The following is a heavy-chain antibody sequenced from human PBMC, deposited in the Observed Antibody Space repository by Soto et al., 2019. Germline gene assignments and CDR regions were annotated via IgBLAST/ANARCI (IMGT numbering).Heavy chain of an antibody. CDR1: GASISSGGYY. CDR3: ARGGGVVVAATGSNWFDP. Sequence: TLSLTCAVSGASISSGGYYWSWIRQHPGKGLEWIGYIYYSGSTYYNPSLKSRVTISVDTSKNQFSLKLSSVTAADTAVYYCARGGGVVVAATGSNWFDPWGQGTLVTVS. D-gene: IGHD2-15*01. V-gene: IGHV4-31*11. J-gene: IGHJ5*02. CDR2: IYYSGST.